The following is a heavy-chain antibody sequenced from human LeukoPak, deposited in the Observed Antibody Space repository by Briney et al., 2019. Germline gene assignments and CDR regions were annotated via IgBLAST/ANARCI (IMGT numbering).Heavy chain of an antibody. D-gene: IGHD3-10*01. CDR2: MNPNSGNT. Sequence: GASVKVSCKASGYTFTSYDINWVRQATGQGLGWGGGMNPNSGNTGYAQTFQGRVTMTRNTSISTAYMELSSLRSEDTAVYYCARSLYGSGSYYREDAFDIWGQGTMVTVSS. V-gene: IGHV1-8*01. J-gene: IGHJ3*02. CDR1: GYTFTSYD. CDR3: ARSLYGSGSYYREDAFDI.